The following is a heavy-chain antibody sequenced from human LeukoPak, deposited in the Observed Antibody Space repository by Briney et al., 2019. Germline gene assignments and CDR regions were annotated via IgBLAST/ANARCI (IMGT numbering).Heavy chain of an antibody. J-gene: IGHJ6*02. D-gene: IGHD2-2*01. CDR1: GFTFSSYS. CDR3: ATVVVPAAGDYYYGMDV. Sequence: PGGSLRLSCAASGFTFSSYSMNWVRQAPGKGLEWVSSISSSSSYIYYADSVKGRFTISRDNAKNSLYLQMNSLRAEDTAVYYCATVVVPAAGDYYYGMDVWGQGTTVTVSS. CDR2: ISSSSSYI. V-gene: IGHV3-21*01.